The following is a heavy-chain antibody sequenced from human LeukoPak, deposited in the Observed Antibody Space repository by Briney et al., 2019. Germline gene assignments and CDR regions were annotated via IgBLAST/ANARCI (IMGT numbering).Heavy chain of an antibody. J-gene: IGHJ4*02. V-gene: IGHV1-18*01. D-gene: IGHD6-19*01. CDR3: ARGGSGWSSDC. Sequence: ASVKVSCKSSGYTFTSYGITWVRQAPGQGLEWMGWISAYNGNTEYAEKFQGRVTMTTDTSTSTAYMELRSLRSDDTAVYYCARGGSGWSSDCWGQGTLVTVSS. CDR2: ISAYNGNT. CDR1: GYTFTSYG.